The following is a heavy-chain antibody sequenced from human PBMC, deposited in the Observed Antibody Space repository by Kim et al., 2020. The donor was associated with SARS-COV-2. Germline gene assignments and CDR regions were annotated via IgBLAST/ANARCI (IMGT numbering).Heavy chain of an antibody. Sequence: SETLSRTCTVSGGSISSSSYYWGWIRQPPGKGLEWIGSIYYSGSTYYNPSLKSRVTISVDTSKNQFSLKLSSVTAADTAVYYCARGNYYDSSGFKPTSDAFDIWGQGTMVTVSS. CDR1: GGSISSSSYY. CDR3: ARGNYYDSSGFKPTSDAFDI. D-gene: IGHD3-22*01. CDR2: IYYSGST. J-gene: IGHJ3*02. V-gene: IGHV4-39*01.